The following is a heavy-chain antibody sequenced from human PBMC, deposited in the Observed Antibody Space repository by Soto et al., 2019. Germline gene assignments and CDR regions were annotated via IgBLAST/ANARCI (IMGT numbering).Heavy chain of an antibody. CDR2: ISNDGSNK. CDR1: GFSFSTYG. V-gene: IGHV3-30*03. CDR3: ARDDRPYSGYDQSSFDY. Sequence: GGSLRLSCAASGFSFSTYGMHWVRQAPGKGLEWVAFISNDGSNKYYADSVKGRFTISRDNSKNTLYLQMNSPRAEDTAVYYCARDDRPYSGYDQSSFDYWGQGT. J-gene: IGHJ4*02. D-gene: IGHD5-12*01.